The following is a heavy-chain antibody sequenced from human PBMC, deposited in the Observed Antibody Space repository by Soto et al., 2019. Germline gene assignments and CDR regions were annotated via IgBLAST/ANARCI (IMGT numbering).Heavy chain of an antibody. CDR1: GGSISSGDYY. V-gene: IGHV4-30-4*01. Sequence: SETLSLTCTVSGGSISSGDYYWSWIRQPPGKGLEWIGYIYYSGSTYYNPSLKSRLTISVDTSKNQFSLKLSSVTAADTAVYYCARADYTDYVMADWFDPWGQGTPVTVSS. CDR2: IYYSGST. D-gene: IGHD4-17*01. J-gene: IGHJ5*02. CDR3: ARADYTDYVMADWFDP.